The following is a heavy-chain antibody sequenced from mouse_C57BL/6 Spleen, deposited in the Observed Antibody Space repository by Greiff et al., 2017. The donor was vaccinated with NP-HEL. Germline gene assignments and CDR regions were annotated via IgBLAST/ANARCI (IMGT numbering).Heavy chain of an antibody. J-gene: IGHJ4*01. CDR3: ARNWNYAMDY. V-gene: IGHV1-42*01. CDR1: GYSFTGYY. D-gene: IGHD4-1*01. Sequence: EVQLQQSGPELVKPGASVKISCKASGYSFTGYYMNWVKQSPEKSLEWIGEINPSTGGTTYNQKFKAKATLTVDKSSSTAYMQLKSLTSEDSAVYYCARNWNYAMDYWGQGTSVTVSS. CDR2: INPSTGGT.